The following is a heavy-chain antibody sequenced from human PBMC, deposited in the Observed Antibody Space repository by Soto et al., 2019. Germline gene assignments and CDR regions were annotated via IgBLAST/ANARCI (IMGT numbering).Heavy chain of an antibody. Sequence: TLSLTCTVSGGSISNYYWSWVRQPPGKALEWLALIYWDDDKRYSPSLKSRLTITKDTSKNQVVLTMTNMDPVDTATYYCAHRPAYYYDSSGPGPHFDYWGQGTLVTVSS. CDR1: GGSISNYYW. V-gene: IGHV2-5*08. J-gene: IGHJ4*02. D-gene: IGHD3-22*01. CDR3: AHRPAYYYDSSGPGPHFDY. CDR2: IYWDDDK.